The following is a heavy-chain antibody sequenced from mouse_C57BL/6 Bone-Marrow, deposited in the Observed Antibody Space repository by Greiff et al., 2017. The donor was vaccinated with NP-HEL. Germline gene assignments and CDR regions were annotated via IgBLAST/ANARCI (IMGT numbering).Heavy chain of an antibody. Sequence: ESGPGLVKPSQSLSLTCSVTGYSITSGYYWNWIRQFPGNKLEWMGYISYDGSNNYNPSLKNRISITRDTSKNQFFLKLNSVTTEDTATYYCARGLFTGYFDVWGTGTTVTVSS. V-gene: IGHV3-6*01. J-gene: IGHJ1*03. D-gene: IGHD2-3*01. CDR3: ARGLFTGYFDV. CDR2: ISYDGSN. CDR1: GYSITSGYY.